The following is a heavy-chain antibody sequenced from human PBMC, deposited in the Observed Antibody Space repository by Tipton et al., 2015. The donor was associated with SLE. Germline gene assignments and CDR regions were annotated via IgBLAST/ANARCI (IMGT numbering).Heavy chain of an antibody. Sequence: TLSLTCTVSGGSITSSGFYWGWFRQPPGKGLEWIGSIDYSGRTYSTPSLKSQLTISVDTSENQFSLKLNSVTAADTACYYCARRTSGYAPDYWGQGTLVTVSS. CDR2: IDYSGRT. V-gene: IGHV4-39*07. D-gene: IGHD5-12*01. CDR1: GGSITSSGFY. J-gene: IGHJ4*02. CDR3: ARRTSGYAPDY.